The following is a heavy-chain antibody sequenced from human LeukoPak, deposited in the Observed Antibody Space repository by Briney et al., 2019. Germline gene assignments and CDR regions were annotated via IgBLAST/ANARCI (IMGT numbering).Heavy chain of an antibody. J-gene: IGHJ3*02. CDR3: ARVRRVAGTFIDAFDI. Sequence: SETLSLTCAVYGGSFSGYYWSWIRQPPGKGLEWIGEINHSGSTNYNPSLKSRVTISVDTSKNQFSLKLSSVTAADTAVYYCARVRRVAGTFIDAFDIWGQGTMVTVSP. CDR1: GGSFSGYY. V-gene: IGHV4-34*01. CDR2: INHSGST. D-gene: IGHD6-19*01.